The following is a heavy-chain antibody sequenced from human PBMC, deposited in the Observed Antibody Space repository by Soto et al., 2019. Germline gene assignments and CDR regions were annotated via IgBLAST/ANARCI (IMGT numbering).Heavy chain of an antibody. Sequence: ASVKVSCKASGYTSTSYDINWVRQATGQGLEWMGWMNPNSGNTGYAQKFQGRVTMTRNTSISTAYMELSSLRSEDTAVYYCARENYDSSGYYYGRGSNWFDPWGQGTLVTVSS. D-gene: IGHD3-22*01. J-gene: IGHJ5*02. CDR3: ARENYDSSGYYYGRGSNWFDP. V-gene: IGHV1-8*01. CDR2: MNPNSGNT. CDR1: GYTSTSYD.